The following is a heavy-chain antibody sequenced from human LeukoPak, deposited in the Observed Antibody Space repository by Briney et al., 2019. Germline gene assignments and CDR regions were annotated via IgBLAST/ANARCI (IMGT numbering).Heavy chain of an antibody. CDR3: ARHAQTASSPLDY. V-gene: IGHV4-59*08. J-gene: IGHJ4*02. CDR1: NGSISSYY. CDR2: IYYIGST. D-gene: IGHD2-21*02. Sequence: KPSETLSLTCTVSNGSISSYYWSWIRQPPGEGLEFIGFIYYIGSTNYNPSLKSRVTISVDTSKNQFSLNLMSVTATDTAVYYCARHAQTASSPLDYWGQGTLVTVSS.